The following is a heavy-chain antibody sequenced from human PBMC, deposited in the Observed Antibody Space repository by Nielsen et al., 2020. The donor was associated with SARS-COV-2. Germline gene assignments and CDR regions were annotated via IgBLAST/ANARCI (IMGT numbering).Heavy chain of an antibody. Sequence: GESLKISCTGSGLPFNSNEMNWVRQAPGKGLEWVASISGDSNYIFYSELVKGRFTMSRDNGKNSLYLQMNTLRSEDTALYYCTRGFYSQSDCWGQGTLVTVSS. CDR2: ISGDSNYI. D-gene: IGHD2-15*01. CDR3: TRGFYSQSDC. J-gene: IGHJ4*02. V-gene: IGHV3-21*01. CDR1: GLPFNSNE.